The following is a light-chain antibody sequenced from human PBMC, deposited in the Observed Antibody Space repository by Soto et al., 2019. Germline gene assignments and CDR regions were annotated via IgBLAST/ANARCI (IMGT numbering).Light chain of an antibody. V-gene: IGLV1-40*01. J-gene: IGLJ1*01. Sequence: QSVLTQSPSLSGAPGQRVTVACTGTSSNIGADYDVHWYQQFPGAAPKLLLYGNKNRPSGVPDRFSGSKSGTSASLTISGLQAEDEAEYYCRSYDIGQSLCVFGPGTKVTVL. CDR3: RSYDIGQSLCV. CDR2: GNK. CDR1: SSNIGADYD.